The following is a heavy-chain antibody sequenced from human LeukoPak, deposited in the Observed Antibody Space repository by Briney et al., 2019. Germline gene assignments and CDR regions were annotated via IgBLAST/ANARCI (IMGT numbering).Heavy chain of an antibody. Sequence: PSETLSLSCTVSGGSISSDYWTWIRQPPGKGLEWIGYIYYSGSTDYNPSLKSRVTLSVDTSKNQFSLRLNSVTAADTAVYYCATGSLYSSGYYYPRLLDYWGQGTLVTVSS. CDR3: ATGSLYSSGYYYPRLLDY. CDR2: IYYSGST. V-gene: IGHV4-59*12. CDR1: GGSISSDY. J-gene: IGHJ4*02. D-gene: IGHD3-22*01.